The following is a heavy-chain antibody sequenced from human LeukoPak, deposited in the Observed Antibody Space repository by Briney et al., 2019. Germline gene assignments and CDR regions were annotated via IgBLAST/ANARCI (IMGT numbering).Heavy chain of an antibody. CDR1: GGSFSGYY. Sequence: SETPSLTCAVYGGSFSGYYWSWIRQPPGKGLEWIGEINHSGSTNYNPSLKSRVTISVDTSKNQFSLKLSSVTAADTAVYYCARGKSVTDYYYYYGMDVWGQGTTVTVSS. CDR3: ARGKSVTDYYYYYGMDV. D-gene: IGHD3-16*01. V-gene: IGHV4-34*01. CDR2: INHSGST. J-gene: IGHJ6*02.